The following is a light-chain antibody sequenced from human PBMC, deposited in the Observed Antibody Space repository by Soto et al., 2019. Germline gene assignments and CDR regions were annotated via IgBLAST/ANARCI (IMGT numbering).Light chain of an antibody. CDR1: SSNIGNNY. Sequence: QSMLTQPPSVSAAPGQKVTISCSGSSSNIGNNYVSWYQQVPGTAPQLLIYDNDKRPTGIPDRFSGPKSGTSATLGITGLQTGDEADYYCGTWDSSLSVVVFGGGTKLTVL. J-gene: IGLJ2*01. CDR2: DND. V-gene: IGLV1-51*01. CDR3: GTWDSSLSVVV.